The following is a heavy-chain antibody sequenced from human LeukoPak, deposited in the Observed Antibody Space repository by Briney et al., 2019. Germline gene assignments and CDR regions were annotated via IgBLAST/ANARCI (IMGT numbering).Heavy chain of an antibody. CDR1: GGSVSGYY. Sequence: PSETLSLTCTVSGGSVSGYYWSWIRQPPGNGQEFIGYIFYSGSTKYNPSLKSRVTISVDTSQNQFSLKLSSVTAADTAVYYCARVMDHGYSDYWGQGTLVTVSS. V-gene: IGHV4-59*02. D-gene: IGHD3-22*01. CDR3: ARVMDHGYSDY. J-gene: IGHJ4*02. CDR2: IFYSGST.